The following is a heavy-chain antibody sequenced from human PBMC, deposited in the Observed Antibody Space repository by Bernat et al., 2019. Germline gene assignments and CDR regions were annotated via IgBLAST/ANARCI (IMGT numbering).Heavy chain of an antibody. J-gene: IGHJ3*01. CDR2: IYYTGST. D-gene: IGHD5/OR15-5a*01. CDR3: ARDRSVPGVYVFDL. CDR1: GGSMSSYY. Sequence: QVQLQESGPGLVKPSETLSLTCTVSGGSMSSYYWRWIRQPPGKGLEWIGFIYYTGSTNYNPSLKSRVTISLARSKTQFSLNLSSVTAADTAVYYCARDRSVPGVYVFDLWVQGTMVTVSS. V-gene: IGHV4-59*01.